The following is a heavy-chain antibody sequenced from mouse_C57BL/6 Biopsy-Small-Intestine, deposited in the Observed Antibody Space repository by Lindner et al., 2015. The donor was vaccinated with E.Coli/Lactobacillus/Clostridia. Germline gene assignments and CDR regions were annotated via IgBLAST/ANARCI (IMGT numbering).Heavy chain of an antibody. CDR3: ARHGYYYAMDY. J-gene: IGHJ4*01. CDR2: FNSDGGST. Sequence: VQLQEAWGRLSAAWRVPENSPVNPMNTNSLPMTCLGSARLRRRGWSWSQPFNSDGGSTYYPDTMERRFIISRDNTKKTLYLQMSSLRSEDTALYYCARHGYYYAMDYWGQGTSVTVSS. CDR1: NTNSLPMT. V-gene: IGHV5-2*01. D-gene: IGHD2-2*01.